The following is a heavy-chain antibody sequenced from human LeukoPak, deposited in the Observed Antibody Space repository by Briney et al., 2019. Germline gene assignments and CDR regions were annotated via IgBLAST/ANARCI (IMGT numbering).Heavy chain of an antibody. D-gene: IGHD6-6*01. CDR3: AREGGSSSYLGYYYYMDV. CDR2: INPNSGGT. V-gene: IGHV1-2*06. CDR1: GYTFTGYY. Sequence: ASVKVSCKASGYTFTGYYMHWVRQTPGQGLEWMGRINPNSGGTNYAQKFQGRVTMTRDTSISTAYMELSRLRSDDTAVYYCAREGGSSSYLGYYYYMDVWGKGTTVTVSS. J-gene: IGHJ6*03.